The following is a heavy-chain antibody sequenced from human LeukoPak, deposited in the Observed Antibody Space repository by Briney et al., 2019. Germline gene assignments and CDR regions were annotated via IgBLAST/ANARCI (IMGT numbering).Heavy chain of an antibody. CDR2: INHSGST. J-gene: IGHJ4*02. D-gene: IGHD1-26*01. CDR3: ARRMVGATEFPY. CDR1: GGSFSGYY. V-gene: IGHV4-34*01. Sequence: SGTLSLTCAVYGGSFSGYYWSWIRQPPGKGLEWIGEINHSGSTNYNPSLKSRVTISVDTSKNQFSLKLSSVTAADTAVYHFARRMVGATEFPYWGQGTLVTVSS.